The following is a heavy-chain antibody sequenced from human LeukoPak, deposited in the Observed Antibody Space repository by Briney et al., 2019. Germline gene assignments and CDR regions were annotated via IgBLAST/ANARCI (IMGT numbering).Heavy chain of an antibody. CDR1: GYTLTELS. D-gene: IGHD2-15*01. J-gene: IGHJ4*02. V-gene: IGHV1-24*01. CDR2: FDPEDGET. CDR3: ARDGQDIVVVVAATHALSSYYFDY. Sequence: ASVKVSCKVSGYTLTELSMHWVRQAPGKGLEWMGGFDPEDGETIYAQKFQGRVTMTEDTSTDTAYMELSSLRAEDTAVYYCARDGQDIVVVVAATHALSSYYFDYWGQGTLVTVSS.